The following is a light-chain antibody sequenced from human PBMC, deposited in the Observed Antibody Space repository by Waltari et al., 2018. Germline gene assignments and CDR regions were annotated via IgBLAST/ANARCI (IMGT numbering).Light chain of an antibody. CDR2: GAS. V-gene: IGKV1-9*01. CDR3: QHLNCFPFT. Sequence: IQLTQSPSSLSASVGDRVTITCRASQGINSSLVWYQQKPGKAPKLLVFGASTLQSGVPSRFSGSGSGTELILTISSLQPEDLGSHSCQHLNCFPFTFGPGTKVEIK. J-gene: IGKJ3*01. CDR1: QGINSS.